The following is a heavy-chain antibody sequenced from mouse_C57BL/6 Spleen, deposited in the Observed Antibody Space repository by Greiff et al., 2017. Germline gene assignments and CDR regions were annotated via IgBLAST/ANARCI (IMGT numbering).Heavy chain of an antibody. J-gene: IGHJ4*01. V-gene: IGHV1-18*01. D-gene: IGHD2-3*01. CDR1: GYTFTDYN. CDR3: AREGWHYAMDY. CDR2: INPNNGGT. Sequence: VHVKQSGPELVKPGASVKIPCKASGYTFTDYNMDWVKQSHGKSLEWIGDINPNNGGTIYNQKFEGKATLTVDKSSSTAYMELRSLTSEDTAVYYCAREGWHYAMDYWGQGTSVTVSS.